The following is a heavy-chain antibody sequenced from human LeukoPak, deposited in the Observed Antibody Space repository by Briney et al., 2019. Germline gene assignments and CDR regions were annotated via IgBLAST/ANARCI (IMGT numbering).Heavy chain of an antibody. V-gene: IGHV3-7*01. CDR2: IKQDGSEK. J-gene: IGHJ3*02. D-gene: IGHD6-13*01. CDR3: AKDRLYSSSWYGSDAFDI. CDR1: GFTFSSYW. Sequence: GGSLRLSCAASGFTFSSYWMSWVRQAPGKGLEWVANIKQDGSEKYYVDSVKGRFTISRDNAKNSLYLQMNSLRAEDTAVYYCAKDRLYSSSWYGSDAFDIWGQGTMVTVSS.